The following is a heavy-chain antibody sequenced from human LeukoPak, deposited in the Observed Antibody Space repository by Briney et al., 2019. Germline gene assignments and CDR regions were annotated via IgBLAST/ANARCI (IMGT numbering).Heavy chain of an antibody. CDR3: ARGGIPNFDP. CDR1: GYSISSGYY. D-gene: IGHD2-2*02. J-gene: IGHJ5*02. CDR2: IYHSGST. Sequence: SEILSLTCAVSGYSISSGYYWGWIRQPPGKGLEWIGSIYHSGSTYYNPSLKSRVTISVDTSKNQFSLKLSSVTAADTAVYYCARGGIPNFDPWGQGTLVTVSS. V-gene: IGHV4-38-2*01.